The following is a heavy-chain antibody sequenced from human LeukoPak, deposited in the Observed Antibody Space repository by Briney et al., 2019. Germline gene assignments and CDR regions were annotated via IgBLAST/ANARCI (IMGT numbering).Heavy chain of an antibody. V-gene: IGHV4-59*01. D-gene: IGHD6-19*01. CDR2: IYYSGST. CDR3: ARCERRKEWLAGGVDY. CDR1: GGSMSSYY. J-gene: IGHJ4*02. Sequence: SETLSLTCTVSGGSMSSYYWSWIRQPPGKGLEWIGYIYYSGSTNYNPSLKSRVTISVDTSKNQFSLKLSSVTAADTAVYYCARCERRKEWLAGGVDYWGQGTLVTVSS.